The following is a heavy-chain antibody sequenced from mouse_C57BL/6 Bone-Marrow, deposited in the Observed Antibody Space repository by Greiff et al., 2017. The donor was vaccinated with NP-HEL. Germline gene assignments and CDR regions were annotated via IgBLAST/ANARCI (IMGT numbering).Heavy chain of an antibody. D-gene: IGHD3-3*01. CDR3: ARHRGLAWFAY. CDR2: ISNGGGST. Sequence: DVKLVESGGGLVQPGGSLKLSCAASGFTFSDYYMYWVRQTPEKRLEWVAYISNGGGSTYYPDTVKGRFTISRDNAKNTLYLQMSRLKSEDTAMYYCARHRGLAWFAYWGQGTLVTVSA. J-gene: IGHJ3*01. CDR1: GFTFSDYY. V-gene: IGHV5-12*01.